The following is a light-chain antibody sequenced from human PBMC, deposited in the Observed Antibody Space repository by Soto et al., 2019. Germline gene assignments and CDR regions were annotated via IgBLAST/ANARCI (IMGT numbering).Light chain of an antibody. CDR3: QQLNSYPT. Sequence: DIQMTQSPSSLSASVGDRVTITCQASQDITNYLNWYQQKPGKAPRLLIYDASNLETGVPSRFSGSGSGTDFTFTISSLQPEDIATYYCQQLNSYPTFGQGTRLEIK. J-gene: IGKJ5*01. CDR2: DAS. CDR1: QDITNY. V-gene: IGKV1-33*01.